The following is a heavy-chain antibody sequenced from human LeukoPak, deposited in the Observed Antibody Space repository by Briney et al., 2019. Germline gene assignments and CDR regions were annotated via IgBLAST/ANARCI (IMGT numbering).Heavy chain of an antibody. D-gene: IGHD3-16*01. CDR3: AKDPLNWGTIYFDY. CDR1: GFTFSSHA. Sequence: PGGSLRLSCSSSGFTFSSHAMSWVRQAPGKGLEWVSSISGPGSSTNYADSVKGRFTISRDNSKNTLYLQVNSLRADDTAVYYCAKDPLNWGTIYFDYWGQGTLVTVSS. J-gene: IGHJ4*02. V-gene: IGHV3-23*01. CDR2: ISGPGSST.